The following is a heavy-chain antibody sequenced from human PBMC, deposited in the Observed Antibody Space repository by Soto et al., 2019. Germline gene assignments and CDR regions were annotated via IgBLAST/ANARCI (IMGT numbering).Heavy chain of an antibody. Sequence: EASVKVSCKASGYTFTSYAMHWVRQAPGQRLEWMGWINAGNGNTKYSQKFQGRVTITRDTSASTAYMELSSLRSEDTAVYYCARGGVLGYCISTSCSDYYGMDVWGQGTTVTVSS. V-gene: IGHV1-3*01. D-gene: IGHD2-2*01. J-gene: IGHJ6*02. CDR1: GYTFTSYA. CDR2: INAGNGNT. CDR3: ARGGVLGYCISTSCSDYYGMDV.